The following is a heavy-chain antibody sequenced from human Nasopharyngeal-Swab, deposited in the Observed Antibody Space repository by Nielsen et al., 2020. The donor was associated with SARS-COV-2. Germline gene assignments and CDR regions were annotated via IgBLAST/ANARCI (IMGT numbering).Heavy chain of an antibody. CDR1: GFNFSNYG. D-gene: IGHD6-19*01. CDR3: AKDYSGWYLDYFFDY. Sequence: GESLKISCAASGFNFSNYGIHWVRQAPGKGLEWVSVTAYDGSNRYYADSVKGRFTISRDNSKNTVYLQMDSLRIEDTATYFCAKDYSGWYLDYFFDYWGQGTLVSVSS. V-gene: IGHV3-30*18. CDR2: TAYDGSNR. J-gene: IGHJ4*02.